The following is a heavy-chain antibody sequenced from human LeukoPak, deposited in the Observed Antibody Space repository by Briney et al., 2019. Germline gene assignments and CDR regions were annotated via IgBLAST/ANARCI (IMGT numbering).Heavy chain of an antibody. CDR3: ARDRVAAAVSPFDY. J-gene: IGHJ4*02. D-gene: IGHD6-13*01. CDR2: IKQDGSEK. V-gene: IGHV3-7*01. CDR1: GFTFSSYW. Sequence: PGGSLRLSCAASGFTFSSYWMNWVRQAPGKGLEWVASIKQDGSEKYYVDSVKGRFTISRDNAKNSLYLQMNSLRAEDTAVYYCARDRVAAAVSPFDYWGQGTLVTVSS.